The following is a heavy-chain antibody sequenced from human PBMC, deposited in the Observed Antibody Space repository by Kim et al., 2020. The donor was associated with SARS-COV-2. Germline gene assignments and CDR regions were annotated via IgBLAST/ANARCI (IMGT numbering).Heavy chain of an antibody. Sequence: SVKVSCKASGGTFSSYAISWVRQAPGQGLEWMGGIIPIFGTANYAQKFQGRVTMTADESTSTAYMELSSLRSEDTAVYYCASGEYYGSGSPDYWGQGTLVTVSS. V-gene: IGHV1-69*13. CDR1: GGTFSSYA. CDR2: IIPIFGTA. J-gene: IGHJ4*02. CDR3: ASGEYYGSGSPDY. D-gene: IGHD3-10*01.